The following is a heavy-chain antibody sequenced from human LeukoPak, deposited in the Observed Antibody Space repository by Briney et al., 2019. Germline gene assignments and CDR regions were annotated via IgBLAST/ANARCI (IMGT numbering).Heavy chain of an antibody. J-gene: IGHJ5*02. CDR3: SAHSDGCGSPFDP. CDR2: IDPSNSNT. D-gene: IGHD1-26*01. V-gene: IGHV5-10-1*01. CDR1: GYSFHTYW. Sequence: KRGESLKISCKGSGYSFHTYWISWMRQMPGKGLEWMGKIDPSNSNTDYSPSLQGHVTISADKSISTAYLQWSNLEASDTAIYYCSAHSDGCGSPFDPWGQGTLVTVSS.